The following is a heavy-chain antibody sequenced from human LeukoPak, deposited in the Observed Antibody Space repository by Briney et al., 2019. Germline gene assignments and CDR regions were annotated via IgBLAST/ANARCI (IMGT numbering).Heavy chain of an antibody. J-gene: IGHJ4*02. CDR3: ARLSWEYYFDY. Sequence: TSSETLSLTCTVSGGSISSSSYYWGWIRQPPGKGLEWIGSIYYSGSTYYNPSLKSRVTISVDTSKNQFSLKLSSVTAADTAVYYCARLSWEYYFDYWGQGTLVTVSS. D-gene: IGHD1-26*01. V-gene: IGHV4-39*01. CDR1: GGSISSSSYY. CDR2: IYYSGST.